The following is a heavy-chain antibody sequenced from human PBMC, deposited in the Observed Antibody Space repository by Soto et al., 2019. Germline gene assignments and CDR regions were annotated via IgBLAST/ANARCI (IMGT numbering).Heavy chain of an antibody. CDR2: ISYDGSNN. J-gene: IGHJ4*02. V-gene: IGHV3-30*18. Sequence: GGSLRLSCAASGFTFSSYGMYWVRQAPGKGLEWVAAISYDGSNNYHADSVKGRFTISRDNSKNTLYLQLNSLRTEDTAVYYCAKDIVKYTYGACDYWGQGVLVTVS. CDR1: GFTFSSYG. CDR3: AKDIVKYTYGACDY. D-gene: IGHD5-18*01.